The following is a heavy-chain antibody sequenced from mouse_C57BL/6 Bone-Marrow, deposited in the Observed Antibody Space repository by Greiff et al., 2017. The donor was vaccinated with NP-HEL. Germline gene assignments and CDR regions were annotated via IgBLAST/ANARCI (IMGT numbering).Heavy chain of an antibody. CDR1: GYTFTSYW. J-gene: IGHJ4*01. CDR3: ARLRAFSSYAMDY. V-gene: IGHV1-52*01. Sequence: VKLQESGAELVRPGSSVKLSCKASGYTFTSYWMHWVKQRPIQGLEWIGNIDPSDSETHYNQKFKDKATLTVDKSSSTAYMQLSSLTSEDSAVYYCARLRAFSSYAMDYWGQGTSVTVSS. D-gene: IGHD3-3*01. CDR2: IDPSDSET.